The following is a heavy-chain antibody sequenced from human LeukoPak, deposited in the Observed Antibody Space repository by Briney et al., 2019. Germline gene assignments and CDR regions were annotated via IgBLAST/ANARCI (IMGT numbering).Heavy chain of an antibody. CDR2: ISYDGSNK. Sequence: PGRSLRLSCAASGFTFSSYGMHWVRQAPGKGLEWVAVISYDGSNKYYADSVKGRFTISRDNSKNTLYLQMNSLRAEDTAVYYCAKGQDRGVMDYWGQGTLVTVSS. CDR3: AKGQDRGVMDY. V-gene: IGHV3-30*18. J-gene: IGHJ4*02. CDR1: GFTFSSYG. D-gene: IGHD3-16*01.